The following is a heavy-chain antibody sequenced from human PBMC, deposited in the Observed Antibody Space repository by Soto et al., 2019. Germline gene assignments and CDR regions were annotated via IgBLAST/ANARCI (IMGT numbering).Heavy chain of an antibody. J-gene: IGHJ6*02. V-gene: IGHV4-61*01. D-gene: IGHD3-10*01. CDR2: IYYSGST. Sequence: PSETLSLTCTVSGGSVSSGSYYWSWIRQPPGKGLEWIGYIYYSGSTNYNPSLKSRVTISVDTSKNQFSLKLSSVTAADTAVYYCARGDYYGSGSGGYYYGMDVWGQGTTVTVSS. CDR3: ARGDYYGSGSGGYYYGMDV. CDR1: GGSVSSGSYY.